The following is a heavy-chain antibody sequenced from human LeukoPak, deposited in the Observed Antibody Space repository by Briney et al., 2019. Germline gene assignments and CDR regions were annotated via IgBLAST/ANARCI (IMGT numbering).Heavy chain of an antibody. CDR3: ASTISSGWSWDP. CDR1: GYTFISYD. D-gene: IGHD6-19*01. J-gene: IGHJ5*02. Sequence: GASVKVSCKASGYTFISYDINWVRQATGQGLEWMGWMNPNNGRTGYAQKFQGRVTMTRDTSISTAYMELSRLRSDDRAVYYCASTISSGWSWDPWGQGTLVTVSS. V-gene: IGHV1-8*01. CDR2: MNPNNGRT.